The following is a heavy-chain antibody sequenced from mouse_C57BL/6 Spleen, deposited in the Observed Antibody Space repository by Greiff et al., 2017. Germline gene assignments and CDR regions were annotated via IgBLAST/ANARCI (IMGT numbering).Heavy chain of an antibody. CDR1: GYSITSGYY. Sequence: EVKLQESGPGLVKPSQSLSLTCSVTGYSITSGYYWNWIRQFPGNKLEWMGYISYDGSNNYNPSLKNRISITRDTSKNQFFLKLNSVTTEDTATYYCARDQSNFHYFDYWGQGTTLTVSS. V-gene: IGHV3-6*01. CDR3: ARDQSNFHYFDY. J-gene: IGHJ2*01. D-gene: IGHD2-5*01. CDR2: ISYDGSN.